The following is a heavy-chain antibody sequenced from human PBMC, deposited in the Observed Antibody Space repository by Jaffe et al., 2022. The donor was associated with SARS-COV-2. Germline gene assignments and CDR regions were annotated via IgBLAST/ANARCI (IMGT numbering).Heavy chain of an antibody. CDR2: IYYSGST. V-gene: IGHV4-39*01. CDR3: ARHRRTPRIAAAGKTSPSWFDP. Sequence: QLQLQESGPGLVKPSETLSLTCTVSGGSISSSSYYWGWIRQPPGKGLEWIGSIYYSGSTYYNPSLKSRVTISVDTSKNQFSLKLSSVTAADTAVYYCARHRRTPRIAAAGKTSPSWFDPWGQGTLVTVSS. J-gene: IGHJ5*02. D-gene: IGHD6-13*01. CDR1: GGSISSSSYY.